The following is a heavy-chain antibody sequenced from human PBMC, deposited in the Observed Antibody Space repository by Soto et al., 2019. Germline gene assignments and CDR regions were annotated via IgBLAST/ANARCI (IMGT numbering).Heavy chain of an antibody. Sequence: GVSVERSWDHCRDGFTSSDICWFRQANGQGLEGMGWMNPNSGNTGYAQKFQGRVTMTRNTSISTAYMELSSLRSDDTAVYYCARGPNSYFDYWGQGTLVTGSS. J-gene: IGHJ4*02. CDR3: ARGPNSYFDY. CDR1: RDGFTSSD. CDR2: MNPNSGNT. V-gene: IGHV1-8*01.